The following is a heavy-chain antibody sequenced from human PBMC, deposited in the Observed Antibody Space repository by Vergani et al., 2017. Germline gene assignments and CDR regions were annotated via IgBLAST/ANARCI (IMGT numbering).Heavy chain of an antibody. J-gene: IGHJ4*02. CDR1: GYSISRGYF. CDR3: ARHLTRKYYDSSGYYGAYYFDY. V-gene: IGHV4-38-2*02. Sequence: QVQLQESGPGLVKPSETLSLTCSVSGYSISRGYFWGWFRQPPGKGLEWIGSIYHSGSTYYNPSLKSRVTISVDTSKNQFSLKLSSVTAADTAVYYCARHLTRKYYDSSGYYGAYYFDYWGQGTLVTVSS. CDR2: IYHSGST. D-gene: IGHD3-22*01.